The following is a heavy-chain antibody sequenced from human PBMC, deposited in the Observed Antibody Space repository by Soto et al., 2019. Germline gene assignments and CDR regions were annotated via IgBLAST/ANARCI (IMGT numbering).Heavy chain of an antibody. CDR2: ISYDGSNK. Sequence: GGSLRLSCAAAGFTCSSYGMHWVRQAPGKGLEWVAVISYDGSNKYYADSVKGRFTISRDNSKNTLYLQMNSLRAEDTAVYYCAKETYYDFFNWFDPWGQGTLVTVSS. CDR3: AKETYYDFFNWFDP. CDR1: GFTCSSYG. D-gene: IGHD3-3*01. J-gene: IGHJ5*02. V-gene: IGHV3-30*18.